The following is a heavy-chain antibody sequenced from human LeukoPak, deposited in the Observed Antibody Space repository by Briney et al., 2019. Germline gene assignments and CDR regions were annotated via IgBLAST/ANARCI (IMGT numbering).Heavy chain of an antibody. Sequence: GGSLRLSCAASGFTFSGYWMSWVRQAPGKGLNWVASIKPDGSETYYVDSVKGRLTISRDNAKNSLYLQMNSLRAEDTAVYYCARGGSNRFENWGQGTLVTVSS. V-gene: IGHV3-7*04. CDR2: IKPDGSET. CDR3: ARGGSNRFEN. CDR1: GFTFSGYW. J-gene: IGHJ4*02. D-gene: IGHD2/OR15-2a*01.